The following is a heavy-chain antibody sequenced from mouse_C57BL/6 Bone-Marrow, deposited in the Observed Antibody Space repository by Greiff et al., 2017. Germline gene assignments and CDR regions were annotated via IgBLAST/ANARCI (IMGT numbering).Heavy chain of an antibody. CDR2: INPSNGYT. J-gene: IGHJ4*01. Sequence: QVQLQQSGAELAKPGASVKLSCKASGYTFTSYWMHWVKQRPGQGLEWIGYINPSNGYTKYNQKFKDKATLTADKSSSTAYMQLSSLTYEDSAVYYCAIRANWVLYYYAMDYWGQGTSVTVSS. CDR3: AIRANWVLYYYAMDY. V-gene: IGHV1-7*01. CDR1: GYTFTSYW. D-gene: IGHD4-1*01.